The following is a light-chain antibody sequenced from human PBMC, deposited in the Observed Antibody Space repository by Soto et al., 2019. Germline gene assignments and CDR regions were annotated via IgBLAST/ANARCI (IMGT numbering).Light chain of an antibody. CDR1: SSDVGGYNY. Sequence: SVLTQPPSASGSPGQSVTVSCTGTSSDVGGYNYVSWYQQHPDKAPKLMIYDVNQRPSGVPDRFSGSKSGNTASLTVSGLQAEDEADYYCSSYAGTHVVFGTGTKVTVL. CDR2: DVN. V-gene: IGLV2-8*01. J-gene: IGLJ1*01. CDR3: SSYAGTHVV.